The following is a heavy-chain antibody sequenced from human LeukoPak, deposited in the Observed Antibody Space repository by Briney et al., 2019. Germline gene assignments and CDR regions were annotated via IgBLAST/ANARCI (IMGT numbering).Heavy chain of an antibody. CDR2: IIWSGGSI. CDR3: ARSASSYYYMDV. D-gene: IGHD6-6*01. Sequence: GRSLRLSCAASGFTFDDYAMHWVRLAPGKGLEWVSGIIWSGGSIGYADSVKGRFTISRDNAKNSLYLQMNSLRAEDTALYYCARSASSYYYMDVWGKGTTVTVSS. J-gene: IGHJ6*03. V-gene: IGHV3-9*01. CDR1: GFTFDDYA.